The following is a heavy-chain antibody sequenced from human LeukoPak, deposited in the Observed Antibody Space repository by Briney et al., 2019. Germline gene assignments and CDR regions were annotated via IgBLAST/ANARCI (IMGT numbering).Heavy chain of an antibody. CDR1: GGSISSSSYY. J-gene: IGHJ6*02. Sequence: SETLSLTCTVSGGSISSSSYYWGWIRQPPGKGLEWIGSIYYSGSTYYNPSLKSRVIISVDTSKNQFSLKLSSVTAADTAVYYCARHSCGYCSSTDGIDYYGMDVWGQGTTVTVSS. CDR3: ARHSCGYCSSTDGIDYYGMDV. CDR2: IYYSGST. D-gene: IGHD2-2*03. V-gene: IGHV4-39*01.